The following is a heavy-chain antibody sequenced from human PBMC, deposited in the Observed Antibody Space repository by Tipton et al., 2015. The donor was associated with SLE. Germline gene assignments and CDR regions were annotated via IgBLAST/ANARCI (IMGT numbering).Heavy chain of an antibody. CDR2: IYYTGST. D-gene: IGHD5-18*01. V-gene: IGHV4-59*01. CDR3: ARGGLGYSYYYYMDV. CDR1: GGSISSYY. Sequence: TLSLTCTVTGGSISSYYWSWIRQSPGKGLEWIGFIYYTGSTNYNPSLKSRVTISVDTSKNQFSLKLSSVTAADTAVYYCARGGLGYSYYYYMDVWGKGTTVTVSS. J-gene: IGHJ6*03.